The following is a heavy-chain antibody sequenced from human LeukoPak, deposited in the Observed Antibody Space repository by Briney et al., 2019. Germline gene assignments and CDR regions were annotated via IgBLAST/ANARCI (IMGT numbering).Heavy chain of an antibody. CDR1: GGSIGSYY. CDR2: IYYSGST. Sequence: KASETLSLTCTVSGGSIGSYYWSWIRQPPGKGLEWIGYIYYSGSTNYNPSLKSRVTISVDTSKNQFSLKLSSVTAADTAVYYCARDMTMVQGLHAFDIWGQGTMVTVSS. D-gene: IGHD3-10*01. CDR3: ARDMTMVQGLHAFDI. J-gene: IGHJ3*02. V-gene: IGHV4-59*01.